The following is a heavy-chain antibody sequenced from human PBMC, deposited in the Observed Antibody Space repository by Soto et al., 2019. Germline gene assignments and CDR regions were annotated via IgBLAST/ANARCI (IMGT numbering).Heavy chain of an antibody. CDR3: ARDSAGAFDY. Sequence: EVQLVESGGGLVQPGGSLRLSCAASGFTFSDHYMDWVRRAPGKGLEWVGRTRNKANSYTTEYAASVKGRFTISRDDSKNSLYLQMNSLKTEDTAVYYCARDSAGAFDYWGQGTLVTVSS. CDR2: TRNKANSYTT. J-gene: IGHJ4*02. CDR1: GFTFSDHY. D-gene: IGHD6-19*01. V-gene: IGHV3-72*01.